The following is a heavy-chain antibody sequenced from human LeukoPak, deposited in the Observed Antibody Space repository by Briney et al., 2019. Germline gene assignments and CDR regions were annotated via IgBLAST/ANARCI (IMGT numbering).Heavy chain of an antibody. J-gene: IGHJ4*02. CDR3: ARGPKYGSGSYRDFDY. V-gene: IGHV1-8*01. Sequence: GSVKDSCKASGYTFISYDINGVRQATGRGLEWMGWMNPNSGNTGYAQKFQGRVTMTRNNSISTAYMELSSLRSEDTAVYYCARGPKYGSGSYRDFDYWGQGTLVTVSS. CDR2: MNPNSGNT. CDR1: GYTFISYD. D-gene: IGHD3-10*01.